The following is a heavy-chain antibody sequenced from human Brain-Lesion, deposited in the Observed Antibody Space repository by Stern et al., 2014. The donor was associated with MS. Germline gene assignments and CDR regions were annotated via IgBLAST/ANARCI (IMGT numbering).Heavy chain of an antibody. D-gene: IGHD2-2*01. CDR1: GYTFSRYD. V-gene: IGHV1-8*01. CDR2: MNPFSGDT. Sequence: VQLWESGAEVKKPGASVKVSCEASGYTFSRYDITWVRQASGHGLEWMGWMNPFSGDTGYAQKFKGRVSMTSDPSISTVYMELTSLTSDDTAVYFCARAVRNQLLSEYWGQGTLVTVSS. CDR3: ARAVRNQLLSEY. J-gene: IGHJ4*02.